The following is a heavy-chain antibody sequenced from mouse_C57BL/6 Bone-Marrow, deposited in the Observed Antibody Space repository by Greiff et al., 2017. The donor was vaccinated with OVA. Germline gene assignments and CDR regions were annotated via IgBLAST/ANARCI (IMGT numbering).Heavy chain of an antibody. V-gene: IGHV5-12*01. CDR3: ARQVLHPSYAMDY. J-gene: IGHJ4*01. D-gene: IGHD1-1*01. CDR1: GFTFSDYY. CDR2: ISNGGGST. Sequence: EVKLVESGGGLVQPGGSLKLSCAASGFTFSDYYMYWVRQTPEKRLEWVAYISNGGGSTYYPDTVKGRFTISRDNAKNTLYLQMSRLKSEDTAMYYCARQVLHPSYAMDYWGQGTSVTVSS.